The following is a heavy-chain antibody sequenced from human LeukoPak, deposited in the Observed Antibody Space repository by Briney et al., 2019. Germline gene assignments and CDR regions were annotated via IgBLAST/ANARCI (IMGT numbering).Heavy chain of an antibody. CDR1: GYTFTSYY. Sequence: GASVKVACKASGYTFTSYYMHWVRQAPGQGLEWMGIINPSGGSTSYAQKFHGRVTMTRDMSTSTDYMELRSLRSDDTAVYYCARETYGSAIEYWGQGTLVTVSS. CDR3: ARETYGSAIEY. J-gene: IGHJ4*02. D-gene: IGHD3-10*01. V-gene: IGHV1-46*01. CDR2: INPSGGST.